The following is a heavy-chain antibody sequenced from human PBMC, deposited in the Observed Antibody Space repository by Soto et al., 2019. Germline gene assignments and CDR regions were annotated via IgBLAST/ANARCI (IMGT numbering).Heavy chain of an antibody. CDR2: ITSNGART. CDR3: ATVSKVDDY. V-gene: IGHV3-23*01. D-gene: IGHD2-15*01. J-gene: IGHJ4*02. Sequence: GGSLRLSCAASGFTFSNYAMSWVREAPGKGLEWVSSITSNGARTYYADSVKGRFTISRDNSENTLYMQMNSLRAEDTAMYYCATVSKVDDYWGRGTLVTVSS. CDR1: GFTFSNYA.